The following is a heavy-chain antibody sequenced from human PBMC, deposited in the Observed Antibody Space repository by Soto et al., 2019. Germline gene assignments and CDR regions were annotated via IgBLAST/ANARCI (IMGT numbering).Heavy chain of an antibody. Sequence: GASVKVSCKASGGTFSSYAISWVRQAPGQGLEWMGGIIPIFGTANYAQKFQGRVTITADESTSTAYMELSSLRSEDTAVYYCAVYSSRPGPRRGWFDPWGQGTLVTVSS. CDR2: IIPIFGTA. CDR1: GGTFSSYA. D-gene: IGHD6-13*01. CDR3: AVYSSRPGPRRGWFDP. J-gene: IGHJ5*02. V-gene: IGHV1-69*13.